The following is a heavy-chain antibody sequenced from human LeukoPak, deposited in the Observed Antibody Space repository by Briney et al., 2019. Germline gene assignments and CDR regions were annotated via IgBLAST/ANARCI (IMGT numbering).Heavy chain of an antibody. CDR3: ARGPNSNWSGLDF. V-gene: IGHV3-74*01. D-gene: IGHD6-6*01. CDR1: GFSFSGHW. Sequence: GGSLRLSCTASGFSFSGHWMHWARQLPGKGLVWVSRISPTGSTTSYADSVKGRFIVSRDNAKNTLYLQVNNLRAEDTAVYYCARGPNSNWSGLDFWGQGTLLTVSS. J-gene: IGHJ4*02. CDR2: ISPTGSTT.